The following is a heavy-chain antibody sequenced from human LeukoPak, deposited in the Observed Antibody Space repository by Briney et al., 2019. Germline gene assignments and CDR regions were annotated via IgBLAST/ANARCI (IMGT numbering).Heavy chain of an antibody. J-gene: IGHJ4*02. CDR2: ISGSGGST. V-gene: IGHV3-23*01. D-gene: IGHD3-22*01. CDR1: GFTFSSYA. CDR3: AKVDSSGYYGFDY. Sequence: GGSLRLSCAASGFTFSSYAMSWVRQAPGKGLEWVSAISGSGGSTYYADSVKGRFTISRDNPKNTLYLQMNSLRAEDTAVYYCAKVDSSGYYGFDYWGQGTLVTVSS.